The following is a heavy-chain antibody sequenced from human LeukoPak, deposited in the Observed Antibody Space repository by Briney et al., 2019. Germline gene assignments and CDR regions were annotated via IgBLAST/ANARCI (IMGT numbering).Heavy chain of an antibody. CDR3: ATKSLAGTGDY. Sequence: PGRSLRLSCAAAGFTFSSYAMHWVRQAPGKGLEWVANIKQDGSEKYYVDAVKGRFTISRDNAKNSLYLQMNSMRAEDTAVYYCATKSLAGTGDYWGQGTLVTVSS. CDR1: GFTFSSYA. V-gene: IGHV3-7*01. J-gene: IGHJ4*02. CDR2: IKQDGSEK. D-gene: IGHD6-13*01.